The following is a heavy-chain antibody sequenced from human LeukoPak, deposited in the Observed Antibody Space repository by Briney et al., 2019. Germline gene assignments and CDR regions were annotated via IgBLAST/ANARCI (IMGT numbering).Heavy chain of an antibody. Sequence: GGSLRLSCAASGFTFSNYWMNWVRQALGKGLEWVANIKQDGSEKYYVDSVKGRFTISRDNAKNSLYLQMNTLRAEDTAVYFCAGGTVPRNYWGQGTLVTVSS. D-gene: IGHD4-17*01. CDR2: IKQDGSEK. V-gene: IGHV3-7*01. CDR1: GFTFSNYW. J-gene: IGHJ4*02. CDR3: AGGTVPRNY.